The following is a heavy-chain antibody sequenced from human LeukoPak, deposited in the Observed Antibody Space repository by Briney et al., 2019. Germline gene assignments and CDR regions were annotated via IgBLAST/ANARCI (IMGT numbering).Heavy chain of an antibody. Sequence: SETLSLTCTVSGGSISSYYWSWIRQPPGKGLEWIGYIYYSGSTNYNPSLKSRVTISVDTSKNQFSLKLSSVTAADTAVYYCASLSEYCSAGSCYLGWFDPWGQGTLVTVSS. D-gene: IGHD2-15*01. CDR1: GGSISSYY. V-gene: IGHV4-59*01. CDR2: IYYSGST. CDR3: ASLSEYCSAGSCYLGWFDP. J-gene: IGHJ5*02.